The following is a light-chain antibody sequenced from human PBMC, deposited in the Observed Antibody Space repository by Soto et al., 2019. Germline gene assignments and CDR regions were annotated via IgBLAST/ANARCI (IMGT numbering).Light chain of an antibody. CDR2: YDS. CDR3: QVWDSSSDHVV. Sequence: SYELTQPPSVSVAPGKTARITCGGNNIGSKSVHWYQQKPGQAPVLVIYYDSDRPSGIPERFSGSNSGNKATLTISRVEAGDEADYYCQVWDSSSDHVVFGVGTKLTVL. V-gene: IGLV3-21*04. J-gene: IGLJ2*01. CDR1: NIGSKS.